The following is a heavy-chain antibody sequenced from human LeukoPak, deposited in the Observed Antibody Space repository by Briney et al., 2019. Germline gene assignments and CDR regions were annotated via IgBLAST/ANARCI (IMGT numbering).Heavy chain of an antibody. CDR3: ARGRDVDIVATILGIDY. CDR2: IYYSGST. D-gene: IGHD5-12*01. Sequence: PSETLSLTCTVSGGSISSGGYYWSWIRQHPGKGLEWIGYIYYSGSTYYNPSLKSRVTISVDTSKNQFSLKLSSVTAADTAVYYCARGRDVDIVATILGIDYWGQGTLVTVSS. CDR1: GGSISSGGYY. V-gene: IGHV4-31*03. J-gene: IGHJ4*02.